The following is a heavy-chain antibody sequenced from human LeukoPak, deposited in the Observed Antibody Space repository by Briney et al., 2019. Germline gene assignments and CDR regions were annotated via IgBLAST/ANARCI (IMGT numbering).Heavy chain of an antibody. CDR3: ARAKPGYSSGWSRVGSDY. J-gene: IGHJ4*02. V-gene: IGHV4-34*01. CDR2: INHSGST. Sequence: PSETLSLTCAVYGGSFSGYYWSWIRQPPGKGLEWIGEINHSGSTNYNPSLKSRVTISVDTSKNQFSLKLSSVTAADTAVYYCARAKPGYSSGWSRVGSDYWGQGTLVTVSS. D-gene: IGHD6-19*01. CDR1: GGSFSGYY.